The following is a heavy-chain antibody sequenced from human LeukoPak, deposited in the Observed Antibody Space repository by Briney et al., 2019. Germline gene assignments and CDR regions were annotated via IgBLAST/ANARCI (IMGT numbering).Heavy chain of an antibody. D-gene: IGHD2-15*01. V-gene: IGHV3-21*01. CDR1: GFTFSSYS. J-gene: IGHJ6*03. CDR2: ISSSSSYI. CDR3: AKDPGCSGGSCYYYMDV. Sequence: GGSLRLSCAASGFTFSSYSMNWVRQAPGKGLEWVSSISSSSSYIYYADSVKGRFTISRDNAKNSLYLQMNSLRAEDTAVYYCAKDPGCSGGSCYYYMDVWGKGTTVTVSS.